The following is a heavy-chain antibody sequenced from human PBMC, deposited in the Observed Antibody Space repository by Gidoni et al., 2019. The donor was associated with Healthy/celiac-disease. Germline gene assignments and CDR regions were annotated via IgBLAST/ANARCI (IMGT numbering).Heavy chain of an antibody. D-gene: IGHD1-26*01. CDR2: INPNSGGT. V-gene: IGHV1-2*02. CDR3: ARVKHSGSYLYYFDY. CDR1: GYTFTGYY. Sequence: QVPLVQSGAEVQKPGASVKVSCTASGYTFTGYYMHWVRQAPGQGLEWMGWINPNSGGTNYAQKFQGRVTMTRDTSISTAYMELSRLRSDDTAVYYCARVKHSGSYLYYFDYWGQGTLVTVSS. J-gene: IGHJ4*02.